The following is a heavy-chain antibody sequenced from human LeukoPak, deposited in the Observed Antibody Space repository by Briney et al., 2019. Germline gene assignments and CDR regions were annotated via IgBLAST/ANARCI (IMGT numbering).Heavy chain of an antibody. CDR2: IYASRCA. J-gene: IGHJ4*02. D-gene: IGHD3-9*01. CDR1: GDSICSYF. Sequence: NPSETLSLTCTVSGDSICSYFWSWIRQPAGKGLEWIRRIYASRCANYNPPLKSRVTMSLDTSNNQFSLKLSSVTAADTAVYYCARVAYDILTGYLYYFDYWGQGTLVTVSS. CDR3: ARVAYDILTGYLYYFDY. V-gene: IGHV4-4*07.